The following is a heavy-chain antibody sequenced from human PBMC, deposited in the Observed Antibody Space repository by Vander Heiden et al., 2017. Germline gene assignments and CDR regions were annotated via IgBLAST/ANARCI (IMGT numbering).Heavy chain of an antibody. CDR2: INHRGST. Sequence: QVQLQQWGAGLLKPSETLSLTCAVYGGSFSGYYWGWIRQPPGKGLEWIGEINHRGSTNSHPSLKSRVTISVDTSKNQFSLKLSSVTAADTAVYYCARRGRTVDIVSYYFDYWGQGTLGTVSS. V-gene: IGHV4-34*01. CDR3: ARRGRTVDIVSYYFDY. CDR1: GGSFSGYY. J-gene: IGHJ4*02. D-gene: IGHD5-12*01.